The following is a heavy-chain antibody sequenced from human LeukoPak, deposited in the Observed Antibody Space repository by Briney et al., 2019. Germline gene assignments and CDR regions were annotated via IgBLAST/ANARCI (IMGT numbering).Heavy chain of an antibody. V-gene: IGHV3-48*04. D-gene: IGHD5-24*01. CDR1: GFTFSSYS. Sequence: PGGSLRLSCAASGFTFSSYSMNWVRQAPGKGLEWVSYIGSSSSTIYYADSVKGRFTISRDNAKNSLYLQMNSLRAEDTAVYYCARDLWMDGYNGYYWGQGTLVTVSS. CDR3: ARDLWMDGYNGYY. CDR2: IGSSSSTI. J-gene: IGHJ4*02.